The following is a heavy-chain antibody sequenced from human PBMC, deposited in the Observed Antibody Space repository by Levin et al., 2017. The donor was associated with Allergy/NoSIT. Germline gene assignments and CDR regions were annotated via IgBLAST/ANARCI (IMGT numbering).Heavy chain of an antibody. CDR2: INHSGST. Sequence: KPSETLSLTCAVYGGSFSGYYWSWIRQPPGKGLEWIGEINHSGSTNYNPSLKSRVTISVDTSKNQFSLKLSSVTAADTAVYYCARGGRPGIAVAFDYWGQGTLVTVSS. J-gene: IGHJ4*02. V-gene: IGHV4-34*01. CDR1: GGSFSGYY. D-gene: IGHD6-19*01. CDR3: ARGGRPGIAVAFDY.